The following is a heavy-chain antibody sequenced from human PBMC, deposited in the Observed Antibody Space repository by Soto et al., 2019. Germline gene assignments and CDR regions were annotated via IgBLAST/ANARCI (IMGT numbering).Heavy chain of an antibody. Sequence: QVQLVQSGAEVRKPGASVKVSCEASGYTFTSYDIYWVRQATGQGLEWMGWMNPNTGNSGYAQKFQGRVTMTSDTSISTAHMELSSLRSEDTDLYYCARRAETNGWNGFGADKYYFDFWVQGTLVTVS. CDR2: MNPNTGNS. V-gene: IGHV1-8*01. D-gene: IGHD1-1*01. CDR1: GYTFTSYD. J-gene: IGHJ4*02. CDR3: ARRAETNGWNGFGADKYYFDF.